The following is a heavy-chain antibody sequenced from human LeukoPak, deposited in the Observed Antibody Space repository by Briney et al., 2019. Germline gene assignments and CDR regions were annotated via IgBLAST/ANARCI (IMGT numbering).Heavy chain of an antibody. CDR2: IYTSGST. J-gene: IGHJ6*03. CDR3: ARSSLIAVAGTVYMDV. CDR1: GGSTSSGSYY. D-gene: IGHD6-19*01. Sequence: SQTLSLTCTVSGGSTSSGSYYWSWIQQPAGKGLEWIGRIYTSGSTNYNPSLKSRVTISVDTSKNQFSLKLSSVTAADTAVYYCARSSLIAVAGTVYMDVWGKGTTVTVSS. V-gene: IGHV4-61*02.